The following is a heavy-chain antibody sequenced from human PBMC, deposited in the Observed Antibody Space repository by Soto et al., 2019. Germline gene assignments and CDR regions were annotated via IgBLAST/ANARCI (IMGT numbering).Heavy chain of an antibody. D-gene: IGHD6-13*01. J-gene: IGHJ4*02. CDR2: IIPIFGTA. CDR1: GGTFSSYA. V-gene: IGHV1-69*13. CDR3: EPSQQQLHYY. Sequence: SLKVSCKASGGTFSSYAISWVRQAPGQGLEWMGGIIPIFGTANYAQKFQGRVTITADESTSTAYMELSSLRSEDTAVYYCEPSQQQLHYYWGQGTQVTVSS.